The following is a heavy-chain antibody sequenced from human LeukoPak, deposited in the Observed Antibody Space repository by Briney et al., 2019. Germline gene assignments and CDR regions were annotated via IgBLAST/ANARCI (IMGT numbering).Heavy chain of an antibody. CDR2: INTNTGNP. CDR1: GYTFTSYG. V-gene: IGHV7-4-1*02. Sequence: ASVKVSCKASGYTFTSYGISWVRQAPGQGLEWMGWINTNTGNPTYAQGFTGRFVFSLDTSVSTAYLQISSLKAEDTAVYYCARDNIAVALVYWGQGTLVTVSS. J-gene: IGHJ4*02. CDR3: ARDNIAVALVY. D-gene: IGHD6-19*01.